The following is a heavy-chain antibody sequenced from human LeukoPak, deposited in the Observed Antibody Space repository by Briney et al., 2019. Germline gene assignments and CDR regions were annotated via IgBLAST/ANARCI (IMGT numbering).Heavy chain of an antibody. D-gene: IGHD3-22*01. CDR2: ISGSGGST. Sequence: AGGSLRLSCAASGFTFSSYAMSWVRQAPGKGLEWVSAISGSGGSTYYADSVKGRFTISRDNSKNTLYLQMNSLRAEDTAVYYCAKHDLTLTPPYYYDSSGYYRNAFDIWGQGTMVTVSS. CDR1: GFTFSSYA. CDR3: AKHDLTLTPPYYYDSSGYYRNAFDI. J-gene: IGHJ3*02. V-gene: IGHV3-23*01.